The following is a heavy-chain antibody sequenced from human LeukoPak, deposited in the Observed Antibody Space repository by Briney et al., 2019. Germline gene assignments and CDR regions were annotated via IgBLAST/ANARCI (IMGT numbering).Heavy chain of an antibody. CDR2: IYSGGST. V-gene: IGHV3-66*02. Sequence: GGSLRLSCAASGFTVSSNYMSWVRQAPGKGLEWVSVIYSGGSTYYADSVKGRFTISRDNSKNTLYLQMNSLRAEDTAVYYRARIVVVAATGFDYFDYWGQGTLVTVSS. CDR1: GFTVSSNY. CDR3: ARIVVVAATGFDYFDY. J-gene: IGHJ4*02. D-gene: IGHD2-15*01.